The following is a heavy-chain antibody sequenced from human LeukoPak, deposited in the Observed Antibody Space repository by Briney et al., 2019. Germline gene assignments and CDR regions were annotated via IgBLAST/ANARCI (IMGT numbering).Heavy chain of an antibody. D-gene: IGHD1-20*01. CDR1: GGSISSSYY. J-gene: IGHJ4*02. CDR3: ARQIITGTARGYPDS. V-gene: IGHV4-39*01. CDR2: ISYSGDT. Sequence: SETLSLTCTVAGGSISSSYYWGWIRQPPGKGLGWIGTISYSGDTFYNPSLQSRVTISVDTSKIQFSLKLTSVTDADTAVYYCARQIITGTARGYPDSWGQGTLVTVSS.